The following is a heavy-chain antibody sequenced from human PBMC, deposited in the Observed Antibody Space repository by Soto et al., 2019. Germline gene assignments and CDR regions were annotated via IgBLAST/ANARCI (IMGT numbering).Heavy chain of an antibody. CDR2: ISSSSSTI. Sequence: GGSLRLSCAASGFTFSSYSMNWVRQAPGKGLEWVSYISSSSSTIYYADSVKGRFTISRDNAKNSLYPQMNSLRDEDTAVYYCARDDYISLYGMDVWGQGTTVTVSS. V-gene: IGHV3-48*02. J-gene: IGHJ6*02. D-gene: IGHD3-16*01. CDR1: GFTFSSYS. CDR3: ARDDYISLYGMDV.